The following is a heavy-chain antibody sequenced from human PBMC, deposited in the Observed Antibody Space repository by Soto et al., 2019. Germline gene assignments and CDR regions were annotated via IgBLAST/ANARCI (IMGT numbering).Heavy chain of an antibody. CDR2: IYHSGST. CDR3: ARGAAARIPHVDY. CDR1: GGSISSGGYS. D-gene: IGHD6-13*01. Sequence: PSETLSLTCAVSGGSISSGGYSWSWIRQPPGKGLEWIGYIYHSGSTYYNPSLKSRVTISVDRSKNQFSLKLSSVTAADTAVYYCARGAAARIPHVDYWRQRTLVTVSS. J-gene: IGHJ4*02. V-gene: IGHV4-30-2*01.